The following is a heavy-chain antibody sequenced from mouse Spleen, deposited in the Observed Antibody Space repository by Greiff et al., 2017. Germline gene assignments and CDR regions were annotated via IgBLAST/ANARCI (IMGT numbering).Heavy chain of an antibody. V-gene: IGHV3-6*01. D-gene: IGHD2-4*01. CDR1: GYSITSGYY. CDR2: ISYDGSN. J-gene: IGHJ3*01. Sequence: EVQVVESGPGLVKPSQSLSLTCSVTGYSITSGYYWNWIRQFPGNKLEWMGYISYDGSNNYNPSLKNRISITRDTSKNQFFLKLNSVTTEDTATYYCARDRGEYDYDGFAYWGQGTLVTVSA. CDR3: ARDRGEYDYDGFAY.